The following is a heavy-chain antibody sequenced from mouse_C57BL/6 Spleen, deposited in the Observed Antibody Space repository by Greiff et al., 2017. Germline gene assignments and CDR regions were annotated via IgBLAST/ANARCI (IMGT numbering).Heavy chain of an antibody. CDR3: ARDLYYFDY. Sequence: EVNVVESGGGLVKPGASLKLSCAASGFTFSDYGMHWVRQAPEKGLEWVAYISSGSSTIYYADTVKGRFTISRDNTKNTLFLQMTSLGSEDTAMYYCARDLYYFDYWGQGTTLTVSS. CDR1: GFTFSDYG. CDR2: ISSGSSTI. J-gene: IGHJ2*01. V-gene: IGHV5-17*01.